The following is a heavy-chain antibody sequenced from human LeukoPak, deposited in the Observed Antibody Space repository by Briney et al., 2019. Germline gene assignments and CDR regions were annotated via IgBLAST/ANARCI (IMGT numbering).Heavy chain of an antibody. D-gene: IGHD3-3*01. Sequence: SETLSLACAVYGGSFSGYYWSWIRQPPGKGLEWIGEINHSASTTHNPSLKSRVTISVDTSKNQFSLKLSSVTAADTAVYYCVRVGGIRFWGYYFDYWGQGTLVTVSS. J-gene: IGHJ4*02. CDR2: INHSAST. V-gene: IGHV4-34*01. CDR3: VRVGGIRFWGYYFDY. CDR1: GGSFSGYY.